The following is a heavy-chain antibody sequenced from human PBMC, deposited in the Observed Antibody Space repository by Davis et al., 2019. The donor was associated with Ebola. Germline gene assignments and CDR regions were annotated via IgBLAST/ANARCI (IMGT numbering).Heavy chain of an antibody. Sequence: PSETLSLTCAVYGGSFRGYYWSWIRQPPGKGLEWIGEINHSGSTNYNPSLKSRVTISVDTSKNQFSLKLSSVTAADTAVYYCARVHPLTIFGVVSRSYFDYWGQGTLVTVSS. J-gene: IGHJ4*02. V-gene: IGHV4-34*01. CDR3: ARVHPLTIFGVVSRSYFDY. CDR1: GGSFRGYY. D-gene: IGHD3-3*01. CDR2: INHSGST.